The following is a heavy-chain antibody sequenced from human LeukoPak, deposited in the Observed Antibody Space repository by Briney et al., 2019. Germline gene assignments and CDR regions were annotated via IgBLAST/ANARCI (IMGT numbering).Heavy chain of an antibody. V-gene: IGHV3-48*02. J-gene: IGHJ4*02. CDR3: ARVDRLVGDGYNNYFDY. D-gene: IGHD5-24*01. CDR1: GFTFSSYT. CDR2: ISISSSTI. Sequence: AGGSLRLSCAASGFTFSSYTMTWVRQAPGKGLEWVSYISISSSTIYYADSVKGRFTISRDNAKNSLYLQMNSLRDEDTAVYYCARVDRLVGDGYNNYFDYWGQGTLVTVSS.